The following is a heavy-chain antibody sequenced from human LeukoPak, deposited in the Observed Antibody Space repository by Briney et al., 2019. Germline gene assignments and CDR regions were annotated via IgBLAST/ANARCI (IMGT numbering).Heavy chain of an antibody. V-gene: IGHV4-30-2*01. CDR3: AREGDTAMVRGNYYYYYYMDV. D-gene: IGHD5-18*01. CDR1: GGSISSGGYY. Sequence: TQTLSLTCTVSGGSISSGGYYWSWIRQPPGKGLEWIGYIYHSGSTYYNPSLKSRVTISVDRSKNQFSLKLSSVTAADTAVYYCAREGDTAMVRGNYYYYYYMDVWGKGTTVTVSS. J-gene: IGHJ6*03. CDR2: IYHSGST.